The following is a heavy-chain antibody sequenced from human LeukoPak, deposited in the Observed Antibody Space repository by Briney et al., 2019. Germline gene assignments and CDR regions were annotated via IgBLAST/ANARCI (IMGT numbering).Heavy chain of an antibody. CDR2: ISSSSSYI. D-gene: IGHD2-21*02. CDR3: ARRDWGYFDY. CDR1: GFTFSSYS. V-gene: IGHV3-21*01. Sequence: PGGSLRLSCAASGFTFSSYSMNWVRQAPGKGLEWASSISSSSSYIYYADSVKGRFTISRDNAKNSLYLQMNSLRAEDTAGYYCARRDWGYFDYWGQGTLVTVSS. J-gene: IGHJ4*02.